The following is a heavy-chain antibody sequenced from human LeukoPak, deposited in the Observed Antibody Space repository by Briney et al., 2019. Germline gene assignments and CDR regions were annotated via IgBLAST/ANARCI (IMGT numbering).Heavy chain of an antibody. D-gene: IGHD3-10*01. CDR2: IYTSGST. CDR3: ARSGAGRWFGELLHYFDY. V-gene: IGHV4-61*02. CDR1: GGSISSGSYY. Sequence: SQTLSLTCTVSGGSISSGSYYWSWIRQPAGKGLEWIGRIYTSGSTNYNPSLKSRVTISVDTSKNQSSLKLSSVTAADTAVYYCARSGAGRWFGELLHYFDYWGQGTLVTVSS. J-gene: IGHJ4*02.